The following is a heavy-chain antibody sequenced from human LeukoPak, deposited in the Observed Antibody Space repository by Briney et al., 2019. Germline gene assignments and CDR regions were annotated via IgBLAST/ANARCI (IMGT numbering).Heavy chain of an antibody. CDR1: DDSMSSSSYY. J-gene: IGHJ4*01. D-gene: IGHD3-10*01. CDR2: IYYSGNT. V-gene: IGHV4-39*07. CDR3: ERDGLWFGDL. Sequence: SETLSLTCTVSDDSMSSSSYYWGWIRQPPGRGLEWIGSIYYSGNTYYNPSLKSRVTMSIDTSKKQFSLKLSSVTAADTAVYYCERDGLWFGDLWGQGTLVTVSS.